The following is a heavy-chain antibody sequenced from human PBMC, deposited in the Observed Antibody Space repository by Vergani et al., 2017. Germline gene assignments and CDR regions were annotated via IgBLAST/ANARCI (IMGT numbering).Heavy chain of an antibody. V-gene: IGHV4-59*12. Sequence: QVQLQESGPGLVKPSETLSLTCTVSGGPISSYYWGWIRKPPGKGLEWIGEINHSGSTNYNPSLKSRVTISVDTSKNQFSLKLSSVTAADTAVYYCARDGQWAFDYWGRGTLVTVSS. CDR1: GGPISSYY. CDR2: INHSGST. J-gene: IGHJ4*02. CDR3: ARDGQWAFDY. D-gene: IGHD6-19*01.